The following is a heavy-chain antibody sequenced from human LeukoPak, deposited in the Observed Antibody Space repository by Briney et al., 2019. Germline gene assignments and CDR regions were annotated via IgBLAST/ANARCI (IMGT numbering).Heavy chain of an antibody. CDR1: GFTVSSNY. CDR2: ISSSSSYI. CDR3: ARDLDSSGYSPY. J-gene: IGHJ4*02. Sequence: PGGSLRLSCAASGFTVSSNYMSWVRQAPGKGLEWVSSISSSSSYIYYADSVKGRFTISRDNAKNSLYLQMNSLRAEDTAVYYCARDLDSSGYSPYWGQGTLVTVSS. V-gene: IGHV3-21*01. D-gene: IGHD3-22*01.